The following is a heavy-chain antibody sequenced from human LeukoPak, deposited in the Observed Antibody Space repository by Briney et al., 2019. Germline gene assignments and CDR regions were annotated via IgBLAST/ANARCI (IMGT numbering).Heavy chain of an antibody. CDR2: ISAYNGNT. CDR1: GYTFTSYG. Sequence: GASVKVSCKASGYTFTSYGISWVRQAPGQGLEWMGWISAYNGNTNYAHKLQGRVTMTTDTSTSTAYMELRSLRSDDTAVYYCASLRLGELSLDYWGQGTLVTVSS. D-gene: IGHD3-16*02. V-gene: IGHV1-18*01. CDR3: ASLRLGELSLDY. J-gene: IGHJ4*02.